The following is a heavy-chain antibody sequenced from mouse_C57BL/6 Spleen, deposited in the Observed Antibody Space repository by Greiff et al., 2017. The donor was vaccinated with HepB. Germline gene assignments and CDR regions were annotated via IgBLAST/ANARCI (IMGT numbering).Heavy chain of an antibody. D-gene: IGHD2-3*01. Sequence: VQLQQSGAELVKPGASVKLSCTASGFNIKDYYMHWVKQRTEQGLEWIGRFDPEDGETKYAPKFQGKATITADTSANSAYLQLSSLSAEDTAVYYCVPDGYYVRAMDYWGQGTSVTVAS. CDR2: FDPEDGET. CDR3: VPDGYYVRAMDY. CDR1: GFNIKDYY. V-gene: IGHV14-2*01. J-gene: IGHJ4*01.